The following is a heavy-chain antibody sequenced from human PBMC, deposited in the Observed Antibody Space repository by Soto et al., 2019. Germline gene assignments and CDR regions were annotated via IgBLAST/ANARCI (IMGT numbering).Heavy chain of an antibody. V-gene: IGHV3-15*01. CDR2: IKSKTDGGTT. CDR3: TTAFDYYDSSGYYYDYYYYGMDV. J-gene: IGHJ6*02. CDR1: GFTFSNAW. Sequence: GGSLRLSCAASGFTFSNAWMSWVRQAPGKGLEWVGRIKSKTDGGTTDYAAPVKGRFTISRDDSKNTLYLQMNSLKTEDTAVYYCTTAFDYYDSSGYYYDYYYYGMDVWGQGTTVTVSS. D-gene: IGHD3-22*01.